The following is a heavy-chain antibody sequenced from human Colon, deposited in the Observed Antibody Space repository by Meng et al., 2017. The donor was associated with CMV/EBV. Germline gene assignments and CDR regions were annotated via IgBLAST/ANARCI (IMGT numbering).Heavy chain of an antibody. J-gene: IGHJ4*02. V-gene: IGHV4-34*01. Sequence: SETLSLTCAVYGGSFSGYYWSWIRQPPGKGLEWIGEINHSGSTNYNPSLKSRVTISVDTSKNQFSLKLSSVTAADTAVYYCAKELRGIEYFPNGAPGLDYWGQGARVIVSS. CDR1: GGSFSGYY. CDR2: INHSGST. D-gene: IGHD2/OR15-2a*01. CDR3: AKELRGIEYFPNGAPGLDY.